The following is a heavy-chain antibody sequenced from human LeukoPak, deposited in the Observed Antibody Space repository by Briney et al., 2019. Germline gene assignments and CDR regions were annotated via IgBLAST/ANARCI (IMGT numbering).Heavy chain of an antibody. D-gene: IGHD5-12*01. CDR2: IIPILGIA. CDR1: GGTFSSYA. J-gene: IGHJ4*02. V-gene: IGHV1-69*04. CDR3: ARRSSGYDYFDSDY. Sequence: SVKVSCKASGGTFSSYAISWVRQAPGQGLEWMGRIIPILGIANYAQKFQGRVTITADKSTSTAYMELGSLRSEDTAVYYCARRSSGYDYFDSDYWGQGTLVTVSS.